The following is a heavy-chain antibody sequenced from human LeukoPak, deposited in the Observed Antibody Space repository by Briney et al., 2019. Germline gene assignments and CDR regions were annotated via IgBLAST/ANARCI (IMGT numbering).Heavy chain of an antibody. V-gene: IGHV3-7*01. CDR3: ARRGRPYSSSWYVDY. CDR2: IKQDGSEK. J-gene: IGHJ4*02. Sequence: GGSLRLSCAASGFTFSSYWMSWVRQAPGKGLEWVANIKQDGSEKYYVDSVKGRFTISRDNAKNSLYLQMNSLRAEDTAVYYCARRGRPYSSSWYVDYWGQGTLVTVSS. D-gene: IGHD6-13*01. CDR1: GFTFSSYW.